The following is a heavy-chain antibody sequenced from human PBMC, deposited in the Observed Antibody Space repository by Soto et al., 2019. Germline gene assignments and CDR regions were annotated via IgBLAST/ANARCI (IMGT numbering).Heavy chain of an antibody. V-gene: IGHV1-18*01. CDR1: GYTFTSYG. D-gene: IGHD3-3*01. CDR2: ISAYNGNT. Sequence: VSVKVSCKASGYTFTSYGISWVRQAPGQGLEWMGWISAYNGNTNYAQKLQGRVTMTTDTSTSTAYMELRSLRSDDTAVYYCARGFWSGYSYYYMDVWGKGTTVTVSS. J-gene: IGHJ6*03. CDR3: ARGFWSGYSYYYMDV.